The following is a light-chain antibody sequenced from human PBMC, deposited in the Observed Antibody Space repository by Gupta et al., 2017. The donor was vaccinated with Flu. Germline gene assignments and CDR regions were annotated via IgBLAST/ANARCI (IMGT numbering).Light chain of an antibody. CDR2: WAS. Sequence: DIVMTQSPDSLAVSLGERATINCKSSQSVLYSSNNKNNLAWYQQKPGQPPKLLIYWASSREAGVPDRFSGSGSGTDFTLTISSLQAEDVAVYYCQQEHSPPLTFGGGTKVVIK. CDR1: QSVLYSSNNKNN. CDR3: QQEHSPPLT. J-gene: IGKJ4*01. V-gene: IGKV4-1*01.